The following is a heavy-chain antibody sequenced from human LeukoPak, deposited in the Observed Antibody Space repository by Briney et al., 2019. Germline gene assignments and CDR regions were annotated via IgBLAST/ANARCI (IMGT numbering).Heavy chain of an antibody. D-gene: IGHD3-9*01. Sequence: AESLTLSCTASGSTFRNYAMHWGRQAPGKGLEWVATIKNDGSEKSYVDSVKGRFTISRDNAKNSLFLQMSGLRAEDTAVYFCATADWFSFDFWGQGTLVTVSS. CDR3: ATADWFSFDF. CDR2: IKNDGSEK. V-gene: IGHV3-7*04. CDR1: GSTFRNYA. J-gene: IGHJ4*02.